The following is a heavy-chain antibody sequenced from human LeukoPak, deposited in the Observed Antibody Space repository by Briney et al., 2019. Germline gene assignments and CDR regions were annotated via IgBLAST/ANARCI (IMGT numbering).Heavy chain of an antibody. Sequence: PGGSLRLSCAASGFTFSSYAMSWVRQAPGKGLEWVSAISGSGGSTYYADSVKGRFTISRDNSKNTLYLQMNSLRAEDTAVYYCAKGFYYYGSGSRNFDYWGQGTLVTVSS. J-gene: IGHJ4*02. V-gene: IGHV3-23*01. D-gene: IGHD3-10*01. CDR3: AKGFYYYGSGSRNFDY. CDR2: ISGSGGST. CDR1: GFTFSSYA.